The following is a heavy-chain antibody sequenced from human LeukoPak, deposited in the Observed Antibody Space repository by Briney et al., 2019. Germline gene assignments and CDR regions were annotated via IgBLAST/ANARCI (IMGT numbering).Heavy chain of an antibody. CDR3: ARDKPEGYSSGTSVEAFYI. J-gene: IGHJ3*02. V-gene: IGHV1-69*06. Sequence: SVKVSCKASGGTYSSYAISGVRQAPGQGVEWMGGIIPIFGTANYAQKFQGRVTITADKSTSTAYMELSSLRSEHTAVYNCARDKPEGYSSGTSVEAFYIWGQGTMATVSS. CDR1: GGTYSSYA. CDR2: IIPIFGTA. D-gene: IGHD6-19*01.